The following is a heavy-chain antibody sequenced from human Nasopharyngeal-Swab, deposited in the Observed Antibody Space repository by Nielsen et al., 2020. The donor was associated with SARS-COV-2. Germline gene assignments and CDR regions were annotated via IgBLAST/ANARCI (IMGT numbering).Heavy chain of an antibody. V-gene: IGHV3-30*18. Sequence: GESLKISCAASGFTFSDHAIHWVRQAPGKGLEWVAVISYDETDQYYSGSVKGRFTISRDSSKKMVYLQMSSLRLEDTGLYYCAKEMLKYGSGVSSDGFDVWGQGTRVTVSS. CDR3: AKEMLKYGSGVSSDGFDV. D-gene: IGHD3-10*01. J-gene: IGHJ3*01. CDR2: ISYDETDQ. CDR1: GFTFSDHA.